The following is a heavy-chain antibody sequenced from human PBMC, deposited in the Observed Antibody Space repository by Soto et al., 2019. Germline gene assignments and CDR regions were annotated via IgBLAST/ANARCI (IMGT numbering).Heavy chain of an antibody. J-gene: IGHJ6*02. V-gene: IGHV4-39*01. CDR2: IYYSGST. D-gene: IGHD4-17*01. CDR1: GGSISSSSYY. Sequence: SETLSLTCTVSGGSISSSSYYWGWIRQPPGKGLEWIGSIYYSGSTYYNPSLKSRVTISVDTSKNQFSLKLSSVTAADTAVYYCARRTPAATVTKVYYYYYGMDVWGQGTTVTVSS. CDR3: ARRTPAATVTKVYYYYYGMDV.